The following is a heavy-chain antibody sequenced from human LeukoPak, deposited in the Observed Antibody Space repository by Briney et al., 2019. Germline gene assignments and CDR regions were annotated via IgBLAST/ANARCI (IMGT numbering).Heavy chain of an antibody. V-gene: IGHV3-11*01. Sequence: GGALRLSCAASGFTFSDYYMSWIRQAPGKGLEWVSYISSSGSTIYYADSVKGRFTISRDNAKNSLYLQMNSLRAGDTAVYYCAREASGVSYLGGLDVWGQGTTVTVSS. CDR3: AREASGVSYLGGLDV. D-gene: IGHD6-13*01. CDR1: GFTFSDYY. J-gene: IGHJ6*02. CDR2: ISSSGSTI.